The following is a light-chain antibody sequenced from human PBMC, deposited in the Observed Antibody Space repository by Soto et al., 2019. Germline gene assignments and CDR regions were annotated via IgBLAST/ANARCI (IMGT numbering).Light chain of an antibody. CDR1: RDIRNV. J-gene: IGKJ5*01. CDR3: LEDFNYPIT. V-gene: IGKV1-6*01. Sequence: AIQLTQSPSSLSASVGDRVTISCRASRDIRNVLAWYQHAPGKDPKGLIYGASILHSGVPSRFSGSGSGTGFTFTICSLLPEDFATYDCLEDFNYPITVGRGTRLEIK. CDR2: GAS.